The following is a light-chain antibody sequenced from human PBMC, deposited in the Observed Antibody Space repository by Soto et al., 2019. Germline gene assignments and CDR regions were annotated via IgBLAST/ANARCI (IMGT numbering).Light chain of an antibody. CDR3: QQSYNIPRAT. V-gene: IGKV1-39*01. CDR1: QNIRSR. J-gene: IGKJ1*01. CDR2: AAS. Sequence: DIQMTQSPSSLSAPVGDRVTSTCRASQNIRSRLAWFQQKPGKAPKVLIYAASSLQSGVPPRFSGSGSGTDFTLTISSLQPEDFATYFCQQSYNIPRATFGQGTKVDIK.